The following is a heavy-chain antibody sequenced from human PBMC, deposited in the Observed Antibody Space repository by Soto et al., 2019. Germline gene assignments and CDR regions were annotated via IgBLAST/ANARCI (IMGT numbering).Heavy chain of an antibody. CDR2: INPSGGST. CDR3: AREVWSTMARGVSWFDP. J-gene: IGHJ5*02. Sequence: ASVKVSCKASGYTFPCYYSHWGRQAPGQGLECMGIINPSGGSTSYAQKFQGRVTMTRDTSTSTVYMELSSLRSEDTAVYYCAREVWSTMARGVSWFDPWGKGTLVTVSS. D-gene: IGHD3-10*01. CDR1: GYTFPCYY. V-gene: IGHV1-46*01.